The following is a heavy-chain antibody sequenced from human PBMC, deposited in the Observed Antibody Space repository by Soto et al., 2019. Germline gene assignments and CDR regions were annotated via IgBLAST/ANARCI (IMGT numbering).Heavy chain of an antibody. Sequence: GGSLRLSCAASGFTFSLYAMNWVRQAPGKGLEWVSSISGSSRVSSMSGGSTYIYYADSVKGRFTISRDNAEKSLYLEMNSLRAEGTAVYYCARDPGAVFFDYWGQGTLVTVSS. D-gene: IGHD6-19*01. V-gene: IGHV3-21*05. J-gene: IGHJ4*02. CDR3: ARDPGAVFFDY. CDR1: GFTFSLYA. CDR2: VSSMSGGSTYI.